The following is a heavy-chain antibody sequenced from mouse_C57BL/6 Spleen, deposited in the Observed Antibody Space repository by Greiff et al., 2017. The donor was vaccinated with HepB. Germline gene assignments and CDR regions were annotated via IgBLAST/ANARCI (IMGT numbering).Heavy chain of an antibody. D-gene: IGHD1-1*02. V-gene: IGHV3-6*01. CDR2: ISYDGSN. Sequence: EVQLQESGPGLVKPSQSLSLTCSVTGYSITSGYYWNWIRQFPGNKLEWMGYISYDGSNNYNPSLKNRISITRDTSKNQFFLKLNSVTTEDTATYYCARLWQDWYFDVWGTGTTVTVSS. J-gene: IGHJ1*03. CDR3: ARLWQDWYFDV. CDR1: GYSITSGYY.